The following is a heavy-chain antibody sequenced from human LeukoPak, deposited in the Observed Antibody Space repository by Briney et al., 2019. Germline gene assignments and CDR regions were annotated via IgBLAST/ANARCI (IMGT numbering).Heavy chain of an antibody. D-gene: IGHD5-18*01. CDR2: INHSGST. CDR3: ARELDTAMVTDWSDP. Sequence: PSETLSLTCAVYGGSFSGYYWSWIRQPPGKGLEWIGEINHSGSTNCNPSLKSRVTISVDTSKNQFSLKLSSVTAADTAVYYCARELDTAMVTDWSDPWGQGTLVTVSS. V-gene: IGHV4-34*01. CDR1: GGSFSGYY. J-gene: IGHJ5*02.